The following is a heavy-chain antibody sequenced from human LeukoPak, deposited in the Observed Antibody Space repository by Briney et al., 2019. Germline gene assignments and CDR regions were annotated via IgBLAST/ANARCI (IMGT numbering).Heavy chain of an antibody. D-gene: IGHD6-19*01. V-gene: IGHV1-69*13. CDR1: GGTFSSYA. Sequence: SVKASCKASGGTFSSYAISWVRQAPGQGLEWMGGIIPIFGTANYAQKFQGRVTITADESTSTAYMELSSLRSEDTAVYYCARDSSGWYVGMDVWGQGTTVTVSS. J-gene: IGHJ6*02. CDR3: ARDSSGWYVGMDV. CDR2: IIPIFGTA.